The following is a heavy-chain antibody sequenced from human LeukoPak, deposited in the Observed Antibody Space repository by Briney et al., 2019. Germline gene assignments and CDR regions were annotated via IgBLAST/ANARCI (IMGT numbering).Heavy chain of an antibody. CDR3: AREGNTKRQLYNWFDP. Sequence: ASVKVSCKASGYTFTSYDINWVRQATGQGLEWMGWMNPNSGNTGYAQKFQGRVTMTRNTSISTAYMELSSLRSEDMAVYYCAREGNTKRQLYNWFDPWGQGTLVTVSS. CDR2: MNPNSGNT. CDR1: GYTFTSYD. J-gene: IGHJ5*02. D-gene: IGHD2-2*01. V-gene: IGHV1-8*01.